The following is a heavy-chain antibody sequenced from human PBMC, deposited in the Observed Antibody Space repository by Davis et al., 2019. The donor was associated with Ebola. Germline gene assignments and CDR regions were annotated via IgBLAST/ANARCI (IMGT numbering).Heavy chain of an antibody. V-gene: IGHV1-69*13. Sequence: SVKVSCKASGDTFSIYGISWVRQAPGQGLEWMGGIIPMFGTADYTQKFQGRVTITADESTSTAYMELSSLRSEDTAVYYCARDRTNNYDSSGNDYFDYWGQGTLVTVSS. J-gene: IGHJ4*02. CDR3: ARDRTNNYDSSGNDYFDY. CDR2: IIPMFGTA. CDR1: GDTFSIYG. D-gene: IGHD3-22*01.